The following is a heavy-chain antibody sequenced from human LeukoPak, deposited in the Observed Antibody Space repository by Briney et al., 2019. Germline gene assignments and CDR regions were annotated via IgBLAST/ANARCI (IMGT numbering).Heavy chain of an antibody. CDR3: ARGIKDFDY. V-gene: IGHV4-39*07. J-gene: IGHJ4*02. CDR2: IYYSGST. Sequence: PSETLSLTCTVSGGSISSSSYYWGWIRQPPGKGLEWIGSIYYSGSTNYNPSLKSRVTISVDTSKNQFSLKLSSVTAADTAVYYCARGIKDFDYWGQGTLVTVSS. CDR1: GGSISSSSYY.